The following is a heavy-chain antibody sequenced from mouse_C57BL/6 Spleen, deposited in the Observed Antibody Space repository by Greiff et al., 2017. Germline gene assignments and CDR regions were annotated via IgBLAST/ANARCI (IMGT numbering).Heavy chain of an antibody. D-gene: IGHD2-1*01. V-gene: IGHV6-3*01. CDR3: TELYYGNYAAWFAY. J-gene: IGHJ3*01. CDR2: IRLKSDNYAT. Sequence: EVKVEESGGGLVQPGGSMKLSCVASGFTFSNYWMNWVRQSPEKGLEWVAQIRLKSDNYATHYAESVKGRFTISRDDSKSSVYLQMNNLRAEDTGIYYCTELYYGNYAAWFAYWGQGTLVTVSA. CDR1: GFTFSNYW.